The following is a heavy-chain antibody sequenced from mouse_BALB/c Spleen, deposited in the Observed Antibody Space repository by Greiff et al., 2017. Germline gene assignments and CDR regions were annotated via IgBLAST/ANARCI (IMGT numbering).Heavy chain of an antibody. J-gene: IGHJ4*01. D-gene: IGHD1-2*01. Sequence: VQVVESGPGLVAPSQSLSITCTVSGFSLSRYSVHWVRQPPGKGLEWLGMIWGGGSTDYNSALKSRLSISKDNSKSQVFLKMNSLQTDDTAMYYCATTATPYYAMDYWGQGTSVTVSS. CDR3: ATTATPYYAMDY. CDR1: GFSLSRYS. CDR2: IWGGGST. V-gene: IGHV2-6-4*01.